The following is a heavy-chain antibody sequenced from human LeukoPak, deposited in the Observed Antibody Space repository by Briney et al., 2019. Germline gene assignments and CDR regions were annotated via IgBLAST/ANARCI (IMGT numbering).Heavy chain of an antibody. CDR3: ARVEGPSIFGVIDY. J-gene: IGHJ4*02. Sequence: GGSLRLSCAASGFTFSSYGMHWVRQAPGKGLEWVAVISYDGSNKYYADSVKGRFTISRDNSKNTLYLQMNSLRAEDTAVYYCARVEGPSIFGVIDYWGQGTLVTVSS. D-gene: IGHD3-3*01. CDR2: ISYDGSNK. CDR1: GFTFSSYG. V-gene: IGHV3-30*03.